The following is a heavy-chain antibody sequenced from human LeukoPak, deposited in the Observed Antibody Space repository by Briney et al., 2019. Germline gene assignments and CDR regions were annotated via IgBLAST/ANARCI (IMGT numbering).Heavy chain of an antibody. CDR3: ARVPYGSGSYVDWFDP. J-gene: IGHJ5*02. Sequence: GGSLRLSCAASGFTFSDYYMSWIRQAPGKGLEWVSYISSSGSTIYYADSVKGRFTISRDNAKNSLYLQMNSLRAEDTAVYYCARVPYGSGSYVDWFDPWGQGTLVTVSS. CDR2: ISSSGSTI. CDR1: GFTFSDYY. D-gene: IGHD3-10*01. V-gene: IGHV3-11*01.